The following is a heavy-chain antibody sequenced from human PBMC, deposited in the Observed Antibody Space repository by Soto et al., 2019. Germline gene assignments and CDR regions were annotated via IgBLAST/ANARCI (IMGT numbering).Heavy chain of an antibody. CDR1: GYTFSNYG. CDR2: ISAYNGNT. J-gene: IGHJ4*02. Sequence: ASVKVSCKASGYTFSNYGISWVRQAPGQGLEWMGWISAYNGNTKNVQKFQGRVIITTDTSASTAYMDLRSLRSEDTAVYYCARGLPLAADYWGQGTLVTVSS. CDR3: ARGLPLAADY. V-gene: IGHV1-18*01.